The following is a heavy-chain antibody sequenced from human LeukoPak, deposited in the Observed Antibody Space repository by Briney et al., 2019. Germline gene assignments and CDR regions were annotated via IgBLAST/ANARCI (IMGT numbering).Heavy chain of an antibody. CDR2: IKQDGSEK. J-gene: IGHJ4*02. CDR1: GFTFSSYW. CDR3: ASSYYGDYEMIY. D-gene: IGHD4-17*01. Sequence: HPGGPLRLSCAASGFTFSSYWLSWVRQAPGKGLEWVANIKQDGSEKYYVDSVKGRFTISRDNAKNSLYLQMNSLRAEDTAVYYCASSYYGDYEMIYWGQGTLVTVSS. V-gene: IGHV3-7*01.